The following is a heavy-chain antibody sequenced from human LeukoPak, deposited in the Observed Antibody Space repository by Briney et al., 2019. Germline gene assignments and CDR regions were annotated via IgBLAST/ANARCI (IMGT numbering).Heavy chain of an antibody. D-gene: IGHD3-22*01. J-gene: IGHJ4*02. CDR3: ARAQFYHDSSTYGPDY. CDR2: IYGGGST. V-gene: IGHV3-53*01. Sequence: GGSLRLSCAASGFTVSSNYMSWVRQAPGKGPEWVSVIYGGGSTYYADSVKGRFSISRDTSKSAVYLQMNSLRAEDTAVYYCARAQFYHDSSTYGPDYWGQGTLVTVSS. CDR1: GFTVSSNY.